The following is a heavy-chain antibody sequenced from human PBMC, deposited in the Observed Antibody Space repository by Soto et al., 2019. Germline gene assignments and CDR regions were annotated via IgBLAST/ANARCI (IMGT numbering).Heavy chain of an antibody. CDR2: IDPSDSYT. Sequence: PGESLKISCKGSGYSFTSYWISWVRQMPGKGLEWMGRIDPSDSYTNYSPSFQGHVTISADKSISTAYLQWSSLKASDTAMYYCARHGSAGQWLVYYFDYWGQGTLVTVSS. D-gene: IGHD6-19*01. CDR3: ARHGSAGQWLVYYFDY. J-gene: IGHJ4*02. V-gene: IGHV5-10-1*01. CDR1: GYSFTSYW.